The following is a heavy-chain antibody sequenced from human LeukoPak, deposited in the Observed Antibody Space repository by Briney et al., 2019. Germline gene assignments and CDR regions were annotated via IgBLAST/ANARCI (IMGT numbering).Heavy chain of an antibody. CDR1: GYTFTSYD. D-gene: IGHD2-2*01. J-gene: IGHJ6*02. CDR3: ARGKYCSSTSCYAGVYYYYGMDV. V-gene: IGHV1-8*01. Sequence: ASVKVSCKASGYTFTSYDINWVRQAPGQGLEWMGWMNPNSGNTGYAQKFQGRVTMTRNTSISTAYMELSSLRSEDTAVYYCARGKYCSSTSCYAGVYYYYGMDVWGQGTTVTVSS. CDR2: MNPNSGNT.